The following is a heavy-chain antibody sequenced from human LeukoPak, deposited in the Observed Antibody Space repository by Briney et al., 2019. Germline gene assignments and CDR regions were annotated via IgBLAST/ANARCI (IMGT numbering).Heavy chain of an antibody. CDR1: GYTFTSYD. CDR3: ARGRGSYQRCYYFDY. CDR2: MNPNSVNT. Sequence: ASVKVSCKASGYTFTSYDINRVRQATGQGLEWMGWMNPNSVNTGYAQKFQGRVTMTRNTSISTAYMELSSLRSEDTAVYYCARGRGSYQRCYYFDYWGQGTLVTVSS. D-gene: IGHD1-26*01. V-gene: IGHV1-8*01. J-gene: IGHJ4*02.